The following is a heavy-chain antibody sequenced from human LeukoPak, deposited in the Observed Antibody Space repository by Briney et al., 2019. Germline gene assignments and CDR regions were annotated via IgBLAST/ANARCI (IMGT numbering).Heavy chain of an antibody. V-gene: IGHV4-59*08. CDR3: ARHIGGGIEDMDV. Sequence: PSETLSLTCTVSGGSIGTYYWSWIRQSPGKGLEWIGYIYVTGTRYNPYLQSRVTISVDRSKDQFFLKMSSVTAADTAVYYCARHIGGGIEDMDVWGKGTKVIVSS. CDR1: GGSIGTYY. CDR2: IYVTGT. J-gene: IGHJ6*03. D-gene: IGHD3-16*02.